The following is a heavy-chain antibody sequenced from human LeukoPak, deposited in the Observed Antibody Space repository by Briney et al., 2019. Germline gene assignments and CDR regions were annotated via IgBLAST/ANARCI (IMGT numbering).Heavy chain of an antibody. D-gene: IGHD3-22*01. J-gene: IGHJ4*02. CDR2: IRYDGSNK. CDR3: AKEEAYYYDSSGSHYRMLDY. V-gene: IGHV3-30*02. CDR1: GFTFSSYG. Sequence: GGSLRLSCAASGFTFSSYGMHWVRQAPGKGLEWVAFIRYDGSNKYYADSVKGRFTISRDNSKNTLYLQMNSLRAEDTAVYYCAKEEAYYYDSSGSHYRMLDYWGQGTLVTVSS.